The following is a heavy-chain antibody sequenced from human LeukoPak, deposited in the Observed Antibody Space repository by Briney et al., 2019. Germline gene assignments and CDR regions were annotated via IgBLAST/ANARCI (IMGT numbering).Heavy chain of an antibody. CDR2: INHSGST. CDR1: SGSFSGYY. CDR3: ARGLRGNYGSGSRYYYGTDV. J-gene: IGHJ6*04. Sequence: PSETLSLTCAVYSGSFSGYYWSWIRQPPGKGLEWIGEINHSGSTNYNPSLKSRVTISVDTSKNQFSLKLSSVTAADTAVYYCARGLRGNYGSGSRYYYGTDVWGKGTTVTVSS. D-gene: IGHD3-10*01. V-gene: IGHV4-34*01.